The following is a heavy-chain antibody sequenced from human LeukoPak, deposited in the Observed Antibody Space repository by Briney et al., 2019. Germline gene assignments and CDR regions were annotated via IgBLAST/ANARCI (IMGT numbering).Heavy chain of an antibody. V-gene: IGHV3-33*08. CDR1: GGSISSSNW. D-gene: IGHD6-13*01. CDR2: IRYDGSNK. CDR3: ARDSRHLSSTRGGLKESRGAFFDY. J-gene: IGHJ4*02. Sequence: LSLTCAVSGGSISSSNWWSWVRQPPGKGLEWVAFIRYDGSNKYYADSVKGRFTISRDNSKNTLYLQMNSLRAEDTALYYCARDSRHLSSTRGGLKESRGAFFDYWGQGTLVTVSS.